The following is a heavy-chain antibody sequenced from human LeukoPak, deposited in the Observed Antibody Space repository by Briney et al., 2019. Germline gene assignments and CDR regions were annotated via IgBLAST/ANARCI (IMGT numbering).Heavy chain of an antibody. Sequence: PSETLSLTCTVSGGSISSSSYYWGWIRQPPGKGLEWIGSIYYSGSTYHNPSLKSRITISVDTSKNQFSLKLSSVTAADTAVYYCARDHRNYDFWSGYYSYYYYGMDVWGQGTTVTVSS. CDR3: ARDHRNYDFWSGYYSYYYYGMDV. CDR1: GGSISSSSYY. J-gene: IGHJ6*02. CDR2: IYYSGST. V-gene: IGHV4-39*07. D-gene: IGHD3-3*01.